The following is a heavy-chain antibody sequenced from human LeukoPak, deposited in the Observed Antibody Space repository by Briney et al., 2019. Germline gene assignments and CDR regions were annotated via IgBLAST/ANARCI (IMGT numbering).Heavy chain of an antibody. J-gene: IGHJ5*02. CDR2: IIPIFGTA. V-gene: IGHV1-69*13. CDR3: ARDENYRELDP. Sequence: ASVKVSCKASGGSFSSYAISWVRQAPGQGHEWMGGIIPIFGTANYAQKFQGRVTITADESTSKAYVELSSLRSEDTALYYCARDENYRELDPWGQGTLVTVSS. CDR1: GGSFSSYA. D-gene: IGHD1-7*01.